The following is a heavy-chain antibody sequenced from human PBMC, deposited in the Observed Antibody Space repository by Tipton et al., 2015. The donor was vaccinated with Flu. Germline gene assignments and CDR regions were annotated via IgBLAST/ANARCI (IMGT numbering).Heavy chain of an antibody. CDR1: GFTFSSYS. CDR3: ARDGSSTSFGDFDI. CDR2: ISSSSSYI. D-gene: IGHD2-2*01. V-gene: IGHV3-21*01. Sequence: SLRLSCAASGFTFSSYSMNWVRQAPGKGLEWVSSISSSSSYIYYADTVKGRFTISRDNDKNSLYLQMNSLRAEDTAVYYWARDGSSTSFGDFDIWGQGTMVTVSS. J-gene: IGHJ3*02.